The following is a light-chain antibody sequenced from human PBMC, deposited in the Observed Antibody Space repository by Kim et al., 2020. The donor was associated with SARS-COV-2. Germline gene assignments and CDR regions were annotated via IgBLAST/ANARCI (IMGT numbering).Light chain of an antibody. J-gene: IGKJ3*01. CDR3: LQHISYPRT. CDR1: QGIGNE. Sequence: DIQMTQSPSSLSASVGDRVNITCRASQGIGNELGWYQQKPGKAPKRLIYGASNLESGVPSRFSGSGSGTEFTLTISSLQPEDFATYYCLQHISYPRTFGPGTKVDIK. V-gene: IGKV1-17*01. CDR2: GAS.